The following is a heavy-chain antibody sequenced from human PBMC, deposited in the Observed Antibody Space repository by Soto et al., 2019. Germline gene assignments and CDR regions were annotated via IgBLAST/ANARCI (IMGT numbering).Heavy chain of an antibody. J-gene: IGHJ4*02. V-gene: IGHV3-9*02. Sequence: EVQLVESGGGLVQPGRSLGLSCVASGFIADDYAMHWVQQAPGKGLEWVSGISSNSATINYADSVKGRFTISRDNAKNSLFLQMNSLRPEDTAFYYCVKDMKWGGMTTIHYFDSWGQGTLVTVSS. D-gene: IGHD4-17*01. CDR2: ISSNSATI. CDR3: VKDMKWGGMTTIHYFDS. CDR1: GFIADDYA.